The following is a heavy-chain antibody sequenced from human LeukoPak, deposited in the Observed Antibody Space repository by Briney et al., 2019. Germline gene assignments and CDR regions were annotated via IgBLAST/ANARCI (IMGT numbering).Heavy chain of an antibody. V-gene: IGHV4-59*04. J-gene: IGHJ3*01. CDR2: IYYDGST. CDR1: GFTFSDYY. CDR3: ARRGDAWQILYSFDV. Sequence: GSLRLSCAASGFTFSDYYMSWIRQAPGKGLEWLGTIYYDGSTFYSPSFKSRVTISINASKKQLSLNLASVTAADTAVYYCARRGDAWQILYSFDVWGQGTAVIVSS. D-gene: IGHD2-15*01.